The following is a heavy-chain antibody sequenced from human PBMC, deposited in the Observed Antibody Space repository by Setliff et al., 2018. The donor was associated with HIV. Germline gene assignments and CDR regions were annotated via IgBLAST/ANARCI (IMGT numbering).Heavy chain of an antibody. CDR3: AKATGSATSPRGSFDY. D-gene: IGHD3-16*01. Sequence: PSETLSLTCTVSGGSISSGAYYWSWVRQAPGRGLEWVSAIIISGGSTYYADSVQGRFTISRDNSKNTLYLQMNSLRAEDTAVYYCAKATGSATSPRGSFDYLGRGTLVTVSS. CDR2: IIISGGST. J-gene: IGHJ4*02. CDR1: GGSISSGAYY. V-gene: IGHV3-23*01.